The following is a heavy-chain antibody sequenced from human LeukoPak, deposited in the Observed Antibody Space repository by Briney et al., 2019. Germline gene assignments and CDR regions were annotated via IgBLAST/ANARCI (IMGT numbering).Heavy chain of an antibody. D-gene: IGHD1-14*01. J-gene: IGHJ5*02. CDR2: ISTSGSTI. Sequence: PGGSLRLSCAASGFTFSSYRMNWVRQAPGKGLEWLSYISTSGSTIYYADSVKGRFTISRDNSKNTLYLQMDSLRAEDTALYYCAKGSGINHYHWIDPWGQGTLVTVSS. V-gene: IGHV3-48*01. CDR1: GFTFSSYR. CDR3: AKGSGINHYHWIDP.